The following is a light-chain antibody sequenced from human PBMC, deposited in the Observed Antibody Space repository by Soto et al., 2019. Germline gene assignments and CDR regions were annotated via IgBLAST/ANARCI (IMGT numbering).Light chain of an antibody. CDR1: SNDVGGYNL. Sequence: QSVLTQPASVSGSPGQSITISCTGTSNDVGGYNLVSLYQQHPGKVPKLIIYEGNKRPSGVSDRFSGSKSGNTASLTISALQAEDEADYSCCSFAGGAPAVFGGGTKLTVL. V-gene: IGLV2-23*01. CDR2: EGN. CDR3: CSFAGGAPAV. J-gene: IGLJ2*01.